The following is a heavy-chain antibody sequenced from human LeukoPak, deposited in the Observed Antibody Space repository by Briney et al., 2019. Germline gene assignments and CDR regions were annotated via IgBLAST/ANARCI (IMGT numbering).Heavy chain of an antibody. CDR3: AKSVVGATPNPYYFDY. Sequence: GGSLRLSCAASGFTFSSYAMSWVRQAPGKGLEWVSAISGSGGSTYYADSVKGRFTISRDNSENTLYLQMNSLRAEDTAVYYCAKSVVGATPNPYYFDYWGQGTLVTVSS. CDR1: GFTFSSYA. CDR2: ISGSGGST. J-gene: IGHJ4*02. V-gene: IGHV3-23*01. D-gene: IGHD1-26*01.